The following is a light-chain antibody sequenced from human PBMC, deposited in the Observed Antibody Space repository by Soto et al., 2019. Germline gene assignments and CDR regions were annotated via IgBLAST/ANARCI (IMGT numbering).Light chain of an antibody. J-gene: IGKJ4*01. Sequence: EIVMTQSPATLSVSPGERATLSCRASQSVASNLAWYQQKPGQAPRLLIYGASTRATGVPARFSGSGSGTEFTLTISSLESADFAVYYCQQYGSSPPLTFGGGTKVDIK. CDR1: QSVASN. V-gene: IGKV3-15*01. CDR3: QQYGSSPPLT. CDR2: GAS.